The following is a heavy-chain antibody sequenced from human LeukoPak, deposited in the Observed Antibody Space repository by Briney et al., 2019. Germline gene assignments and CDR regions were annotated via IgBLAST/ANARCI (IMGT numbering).Heavy chain of an antibody. J-gene: IGHJ5*02. CDR1: GGSISSYY. CDR3: ARVRSLPAAMGGDWFDP. V-gene: IGHV4-4*07. CDR2: IYTSGST. D-gene: IGHD2-2*01. Sequence: SETLSLTCTVSGGSISSYYWSWIRQPAGKGLEWIGRIYTSGSTNYNPSLKSRVTMSVDTSKNQFSLKLSSVTAADTAVYCCARVRSLPAAMGGDWFDPWGQGTLVTVSS.